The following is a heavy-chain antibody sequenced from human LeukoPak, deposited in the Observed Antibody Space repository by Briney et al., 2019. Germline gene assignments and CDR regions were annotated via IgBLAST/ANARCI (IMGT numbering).Heavy chain of an antibody. V-gene: IGHV5-51*01. Sequence: GESLKISCKGSGYRFIDYWIGWVRQMPGKGLEWMGIIHPGDSDTRYSPSFQGQVTISVDKSVSTAYLQWSSLKASDTAMYYCAGLSHRYFDYWGQGTLVTVSS. CDR1: GYRFIDYW. CDR3: AGLSHRYFDY. D-gene: IGHD1-14*01. CDR2: IHPGDSDT. J-gene: IGHJ4*02.